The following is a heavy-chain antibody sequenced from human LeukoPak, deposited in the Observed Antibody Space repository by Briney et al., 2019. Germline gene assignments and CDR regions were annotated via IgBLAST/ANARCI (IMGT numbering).Heavy chain of an antibody. CDR2: ISGSSSVI. Sequence: PGGSLRPSCGASGFTFSTYSMHWVRQAPGKGLEWVSSISGSSSVIYSADSVKGRFTISRDNAENSLYLQMHSLRAEDTAVYYCARDHFTVLTFTFDYWGQGTLVSVSS. D-gene: IGHD2-8*01. CDR1: GFTFSTYS. CDR3: ARDHFTVLTFTFDY. J-gene: IGHJ4*02. V-gene: IGHV3-21*01.